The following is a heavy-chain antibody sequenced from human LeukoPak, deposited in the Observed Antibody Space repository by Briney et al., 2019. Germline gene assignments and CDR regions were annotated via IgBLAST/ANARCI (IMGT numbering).Heavy chain of an antibody. CDR2: INHSGST. CDR3: ARELGGVSTYRS. J-gene: IGHJ5*02. V-gene: IGHV4-34*01. D-gene: IGHD2-8*01. CDR1: GGSFSVYY. Sequence: PSETLSLTCAVYGGSFSVYYWSWIRQHPGKGLEWIGEINHSGSTNYNPSLKSRVTILVDTSQNQFSLKLSSVTDADTAVYYCARELGGVSTYRSWGQGTLVTVSS.